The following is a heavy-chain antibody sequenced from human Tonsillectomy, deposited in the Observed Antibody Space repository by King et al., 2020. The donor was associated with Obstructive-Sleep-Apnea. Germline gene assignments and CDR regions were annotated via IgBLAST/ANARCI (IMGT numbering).Heavy chain of an antibody. CDR1: GFTFSGSA. CDR3: ARDIAYSSSWFDY. CDR2: IRGKANNYAI. D-gene: IGHD6-13*01. J-gene: IGHJ4*02. V-gene: IGHV3-73*01. Sequence: VQLVESGGGLVQPGGSLKLSCAASGFTFSGSAMHWVRQASGKGLEWVGRIRGKANNYAIAYAASVKGRFTISRDDSKNTAYLQMNSLKTEDTAVYYCARDIAYSSSWFDYWGQGTLVTVSS.